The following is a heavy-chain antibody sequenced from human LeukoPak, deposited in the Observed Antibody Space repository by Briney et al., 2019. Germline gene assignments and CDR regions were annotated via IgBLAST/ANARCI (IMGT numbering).Heavy chain of an antibody. CDR1: GYTFTSYG. CDR2: ISAYNGNT. D-gene: IGHD3-22*01. CDR3: AREGSTVIGIVVFDY. Sequence: ASVRVSCKASGYTFTSYGISWVRQAPGQGGEWMGWISAYNGNTNYAQKLQGRVTMTTDTSTSTAYMELRSLRSDDTAVYYCAREGSTVIGIVVFDYWGQGTLVTVSS. J-gene: IGHJ4*02. V-gene: IGHV1-18*01.